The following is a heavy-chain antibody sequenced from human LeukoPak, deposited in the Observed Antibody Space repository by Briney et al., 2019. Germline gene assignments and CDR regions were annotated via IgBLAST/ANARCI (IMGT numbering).Heavy chain of an antibody. J-gene: IGHJ4*02. V-gene: IGHV4-34*01. CDR3: ARAVLRGGKKYYFGY. CDR2: INHSGST. CDR1: GGSFSGYY. Sequence: PSETLSLTCAVYGGSFSGYYWSWIRQPPGKGLEWIGEINHSGSTNYNPSLKSRVTISVDTSKNQFSLKLSSVTAADTAVYYCARAVLRGGKKYYFGYWGQGTLVTVSS. D-gene: IGHD3-10*01.